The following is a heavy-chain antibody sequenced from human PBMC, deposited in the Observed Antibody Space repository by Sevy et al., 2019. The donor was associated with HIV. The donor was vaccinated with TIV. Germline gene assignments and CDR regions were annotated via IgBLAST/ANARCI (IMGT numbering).Heavy chain of an antibody. J-gene: IGHJ3*02. CDR1: GYSFTSYW. CDR2: IYPGDSDT. Sequence: GESLKISCKDSGYSFTSYWIGWVRQMPGKGLEWMGIIYPGDSDTRYSPSFQGQVTISADKSISTAYLQWSSLKASDTAMYYCARQTYYDILTGYSVDAFDIWGQGTMVTVSS. D-gene: IGHD3-9*01. CDR3: ARQTYYDILTGYSVDAFDI. V-gene: IGHV5-51*01.